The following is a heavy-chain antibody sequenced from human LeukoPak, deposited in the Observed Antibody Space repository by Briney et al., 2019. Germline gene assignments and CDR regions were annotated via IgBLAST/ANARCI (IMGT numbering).Heavy chain of an antibody. CDR1: GNTFTSYG. J-gene: IGHJ4*02. Sequence: ASVKVSCKASGNTFTSYGITWVRQAPGQGLEWMGWISAYNGNTNYAQKLQGRVTMTTDTSTSTAYMELRSLRSDDTAVYYCARDSNGYYFDYWGQGTLVTVSS. V-gene: IGHV1-18*01. D-gene: IGHD1-1*01. CDR3: ARDSNGYYFDY. CDR2: ISAYNGNT.